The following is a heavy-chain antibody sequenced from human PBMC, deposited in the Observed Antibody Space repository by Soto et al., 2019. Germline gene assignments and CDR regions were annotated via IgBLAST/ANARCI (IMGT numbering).Heavy chain of an antibody. D-gene: IGHD1-26*01. CDR2: INPHGGST. CDR3: ARSSGGNFGIIIEGTNWFAP. V-gene: IGHV1-46*01. J-gene: IGHJ5*02. CDR1: RDTFTSYY. Sequence: PSVKVSCKAPRDTFTSYYINWVRQAPGQGLEGMGVINPHGGSTAYAQKFKGRVTLTRDTSASTVYMEVSSLTSEDTAMYYCARSSGGNFGIIIEGTNWFAPWGQGTLVTVSS.